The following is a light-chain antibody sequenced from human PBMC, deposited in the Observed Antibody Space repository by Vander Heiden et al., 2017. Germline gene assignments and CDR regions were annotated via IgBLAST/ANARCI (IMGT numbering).Light chain of an antibody. CDR3: QAWDSSTVL. V-gene: IGLV3-1*01. J-gene: IGLJ2*01. CDR2: QDN. CDR1: KLRHKY. Sequence: SYDLTQPPSVSVSPGPTASITCSGDKLRHKYACWYQHKPGQSPVLVIYQDNKRPSGIPERFSGSSSGSTATLTISGTQAMDEADYYCQAWDSSTVLFGGGTKLTVL.